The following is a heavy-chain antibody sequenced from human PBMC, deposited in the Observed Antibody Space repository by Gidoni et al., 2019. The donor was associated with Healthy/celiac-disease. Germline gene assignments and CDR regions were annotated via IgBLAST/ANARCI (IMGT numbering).Heavy chain of an antibody. Sequence: QVQLVESGGGVVQPGRSLRLSCAASGFTFSSYAMHWVRQAPGKGLEWVAVISYDGSNKYYADSVKGRFTISRDNSKNTLYLQMNSLRAEDTAVYYCARSYQLRIFSDYTDTFDYWGQGTLVTVSS. CDR2: ISYDGSNK. V-gene: IGHV3-30*01. D-gene: IGHD2-2*01. CDR1: GFTFSSYA. J-gene: IGHJ4*02. CDR3: ARSYQLRIFSDYTDTFDY.